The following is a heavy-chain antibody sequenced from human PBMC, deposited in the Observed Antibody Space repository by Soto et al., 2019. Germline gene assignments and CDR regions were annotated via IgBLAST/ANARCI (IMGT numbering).Heavy chain of an antibody. J-gene: IGHJ6*02. CDR3: AKVRDVYYYYYGMDV. V-gene: IGHV3-23*01. CDR1: GFTFSSYA. CDR2: ISGSGSST. Sequence: GGSLRLSCAASGFTFSSYAMSWVRQAPGKGLEWVSIISGSGSSTFYADSVKGRFTTSRDNSKNTLFLQMNSLRAEDTAVYYCAKVRDVYYYYYGMDVWGQGTTVTVSS.